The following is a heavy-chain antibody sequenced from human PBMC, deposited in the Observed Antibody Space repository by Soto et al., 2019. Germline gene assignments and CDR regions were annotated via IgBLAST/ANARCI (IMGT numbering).Heavy chain of an antibody. V-gene: IGHV3-9*01. D-gene: IGHD2-15*01. CDR3: AKGTVVVAATSDFDY. J-gene: IGHJ4*02. CDR1: GFTFDDYA. Sequence: EVQLVESAGGLVQPGRSLRLSCAASGFTFDDYAMHWFRQAPGKGLEWVSGISWNSGSIGYADSVKGRFTISRDNAKNSLYLQMNSLRAEDTALYYCAKGTVVVAATSDFDYWGQGTLVTVSS. CDR2: ISWNSGSI.